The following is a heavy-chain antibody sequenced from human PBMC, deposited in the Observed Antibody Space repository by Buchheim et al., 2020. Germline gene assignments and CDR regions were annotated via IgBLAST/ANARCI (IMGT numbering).Heavy chain of an antibody. Sequence: QVRLQESGPGRVKPSQTLSLTCNVSGDSISSGADYWSWIRQYPGQGLQWIGNIYYSGTTYYNPSLKSRVIMSIDISKNQFSLNLRSVTAADTAVYYCVREDDSSGSFDYWGQGTL. D-gene: IGHD3-22*01. V-gene: IGHV4-31*03. CDR3: VREDDSSGSFDY. CDR2: IYYSGTT. J-gene: IGHJ4*02. CDR1: GDSISSGADY.